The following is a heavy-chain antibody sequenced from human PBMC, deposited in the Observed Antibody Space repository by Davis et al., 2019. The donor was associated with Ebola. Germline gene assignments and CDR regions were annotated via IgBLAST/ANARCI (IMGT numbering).Heavy chain of an antibody. CDR3: ARDGSTPDQKSGELDY. J-gene: IGHJ4*02. D-gene: IGHD7-27*01. CDR1: GYTFTGYY. V-gene: IGHV1-2*02. CDR2: INPNSGNT. Sequence: AASVKVSCKASGYTFTGYYMHWVRQAPGQGLEWMGWINPNSGNTNYAQKFQGRVTMTRDTSITTAYMELSRLRSDDTAVYYCARDGSTPDQKSGELDYWGQGPLVTVSS.